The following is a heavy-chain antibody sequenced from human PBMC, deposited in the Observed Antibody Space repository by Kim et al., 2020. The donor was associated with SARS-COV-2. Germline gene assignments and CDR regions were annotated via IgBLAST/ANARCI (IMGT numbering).Heavy chain of an antibody. Sequence: SETLSLTCSISGGSVSNGAFYWTWIRQPPGKGLEWIGSFEYSGNTNYSPPLKSRVIISADTSKNQFSLRLGSVTAADTAVYFCARGEVAYYYYFVMDVWGQGTPVTVSS. J-gene: IGHJ6*02. CDR2: FEYSGNT. CDR3: ARGEVAYYYYFVMDV. CDR1: GGSVSNGAFY. D-gene: IGHD3-16*01. V-gene: IGHV4-61*08.